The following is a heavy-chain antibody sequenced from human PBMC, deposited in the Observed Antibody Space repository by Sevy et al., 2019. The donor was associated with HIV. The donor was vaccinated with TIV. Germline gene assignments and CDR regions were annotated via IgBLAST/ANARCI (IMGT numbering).Heavy chain of an antibody. CDR3: ARDHCTDGACFRSGYFDY. D-gene: IGHD2-8*01. Sequence: GGSLRLSCAASGFTFSEFGMHWVRQAPGKGLEWVAIISFDGRNKRLAESVKDRFTISRDDSKNTVYLQMTSLRPEDTAVYYCARDHCTDGACFRSGYFDYWGQGTLVTVSS. J-gene: IGHJ4*02. CDR1: GFTFSEFG. V-gene: IGHV3-30*04. CDR2: ISFDGRNK.